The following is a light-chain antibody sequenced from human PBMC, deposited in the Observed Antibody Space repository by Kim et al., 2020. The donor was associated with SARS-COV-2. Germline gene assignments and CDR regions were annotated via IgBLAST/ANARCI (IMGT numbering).Light chain of an antibody. CDR2: GAS. J-gene: IGKJ1*01. Sequence: EIVLTQSPATLSVSPGERATLSCRANENVTSFLAWYQQKPGQPPRLLISGASARATGIPVRFTGSGSGTEFTLTISSLQSEDFAVYHCQQYSKWPWTFGQGTKVDIK. CDR3: QQYSKWPWT. CDR1: ENVTSF. V-gene: IGKV3-15*01.